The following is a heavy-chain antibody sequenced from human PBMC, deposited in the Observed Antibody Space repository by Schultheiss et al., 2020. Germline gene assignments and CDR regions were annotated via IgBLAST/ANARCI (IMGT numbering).Heavy chain of an antibody. CDR2: ISYDGSNK. J-gene: IGHJ6*02. CDR3: FGEGDYYYYGMDV. Sequence: GESLKIPCTASGFTFGDYAMSWVRQAPGKGLEWVAVISYDGSNKYYADSVKGRFTISRDNAKNSLYLQMNSLRAEDTAVYYCFGEGDYYYYGMDVWGQGTTVTVSS. CDR1: GFTFGDYA. V-gene: IGHV3-30*04. D-gene: IGHD3-3*01.